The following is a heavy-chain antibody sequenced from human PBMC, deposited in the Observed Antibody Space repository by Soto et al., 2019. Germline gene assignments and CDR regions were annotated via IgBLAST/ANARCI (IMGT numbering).Heavy chain of an antibody. Sequence: ASVKVSCKASGFTFTSSAVQWVRQARGQRLEWIGWISAYNGNTNYAQKLQGRVTMTTDTSTSTAYMELRSLRSDDTAVYYCARLVGATPDYWGQGIRVTVSS. V-gene: IGHV1-18*01. J-gene: IGHJ4*02. CDR3: ARLVGATPDY. D-gene: IGHD2-15*01. CDR2: ISAYNGNT. CDR1: GFTFTSSA.